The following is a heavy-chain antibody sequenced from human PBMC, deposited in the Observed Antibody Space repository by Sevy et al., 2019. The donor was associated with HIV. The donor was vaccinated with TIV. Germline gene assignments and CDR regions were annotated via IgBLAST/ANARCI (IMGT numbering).Heavy chain of an antibody. Sequence: GGSLRLSCAASGFTFSKYSMSWVRQAPGKGLEWVSTFSFGCGRINYADSVKGRFTISRDDSKNTLYLQMNSLRAAETAVYYCAREGCTKPHDYWGQGTLVTVSS. J-gene: IGHJ4*02. CDR3: AREGCTKPHDY. CDR1: GFTFSKYS. V-gene: IGHV3-23*01. D-gene: IGHD2-8*01. CDR2: FSFGCGRI.